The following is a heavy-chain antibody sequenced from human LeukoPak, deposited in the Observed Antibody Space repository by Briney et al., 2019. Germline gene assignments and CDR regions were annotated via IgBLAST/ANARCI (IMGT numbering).Heavy chain of an antibody. Sequence: PSETLSLTCTVSGGSISSSSYYWGWIRQPPGKGLEWIGSIYYSGSTYYNPSLKSRVTISVDTSKNQFSLKLSSVTAADTAVYYCAREPRKMDYYDSSGYLGWGQGTLVTVSS. CDR3: AREPRKMDYYDSSGYLG. CDR2: IYYSGST. CDR1: GGSISSSSYY. J-gene: IGHJ4*02. D-gene: IGHD3-22*01. V-gene: IGHV4-39*01.